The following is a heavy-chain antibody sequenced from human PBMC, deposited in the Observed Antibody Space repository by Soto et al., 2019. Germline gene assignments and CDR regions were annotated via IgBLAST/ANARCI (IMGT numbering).Heavy chain of an antibody. CDR2: ISAYNGNT. J-gene: IGHJ5*01. D-gene: IGHD3-16*02. CDR3: ASYDYDWGSYRPDS. Sequence: ASVKVSCKASGYTLTIYGISWVRQAPGQGLEWMGWISAYNGNTNYAQKFRGRVTMTTDTSTSTAYMEVRSLRSDDTAVYYCASYDYDWGSYRPDSWGQGTLVTVSS. CDR1: GYTLTIYG. V-gene: IGHV1-18*01.